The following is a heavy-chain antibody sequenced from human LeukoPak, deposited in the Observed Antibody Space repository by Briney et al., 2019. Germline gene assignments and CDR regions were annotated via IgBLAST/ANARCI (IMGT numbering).Heavy chain of an antibody. V-gene: IGHV3-21*01. CDR1: GFTFNTYS. J-gene: IGHJ6*02. CDR2: VSSGSNYI. Sequence: GGSLRLSCAAFGFTFNTYSMNWVRQAPGKGLEWVSSVSSGSNYIYYGDSVKGRFTISRDNAKNSLYLQMNSLRADDTAVYYCAGGDYGDYISPLYYYYGMDVWGQGTTVSVSS. D-gene: IGHD4-17*01. CDR3: AGGDYGDYISPLYYYYGMDV.